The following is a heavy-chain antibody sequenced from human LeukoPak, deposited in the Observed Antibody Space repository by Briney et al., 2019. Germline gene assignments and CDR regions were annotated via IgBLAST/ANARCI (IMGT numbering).Heavy chain of an antibody. CDR2: ISGDSGRT. J-gene: IGHJ4*02. V-gene: IGHV3-23*01. CDR1: GFTFSRYG. Sequence: GGSLRLSCAASGFTFSRYGMHWVRQAPGKGLEWVSDISGDSGRTDYADSVKGRFTISRDNSKNTVYLLMNNLRAEDTAVYYCAKEEWPAFDYWGQETLVTVSS. D-gene: IGHD2-8*01. CDR3: AKEEWPAFDY.